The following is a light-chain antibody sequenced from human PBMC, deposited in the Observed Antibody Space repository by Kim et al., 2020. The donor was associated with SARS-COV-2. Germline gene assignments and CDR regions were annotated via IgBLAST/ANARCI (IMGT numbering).Light chain of an antibody. Sequence: EIVLTQSPATLSLSPGERATLSCRPSQSVSSYLAWYQQKPGQAPRLLIYDASNRATGIPARFSGSGSGTDFTLTISSLEPEDFAVYYCQQRSNWPPWTFGQGTKVDIK. CDR1: QSVSSY. J-gene: IGKJ1*01. CDR2: DAS. CDR3: QQRSNWPPWT. V-gene: IGKV3-11*01.